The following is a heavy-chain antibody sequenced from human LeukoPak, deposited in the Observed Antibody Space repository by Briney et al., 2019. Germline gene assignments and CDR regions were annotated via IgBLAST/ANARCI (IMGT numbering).Heavy chain of an antibody. CDR3: ARLVPPGWFDL. V-gene: IGHV4-39*01. CDR1: GGSISSSSYY. CDR2: IYYSGST. J-gene: IGHJ5*02. Sequence: PSETLSLTCTVSGGSISSSSYYWGWIRQPPGKGLEWIANIYYSGSTYFNPSLKSRVTISIDTSKNQFSLKLTSVTAADTAVYYCARLVPPGWFDLWGQGTMVNVSS.